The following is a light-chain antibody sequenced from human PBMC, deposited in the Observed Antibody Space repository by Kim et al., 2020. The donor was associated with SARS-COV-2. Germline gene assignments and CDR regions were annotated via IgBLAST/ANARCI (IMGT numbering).Light chain of an antibody. CDR2: DVT. V-gene: IGLV2-14*04. CDR3: TSYSTRTTVL. J-gene: IGLJ2*01. CDR1: SSDIGGYNF. Sequence: SVTMSCIGSSSDIGGYNFDSCYQQHPGKAPKLMIYDVTRRPSGVSNLFSGSKSANTASLTISGLQAEDEADYYCTSYSTRTTVLFGGGTQLTVL.